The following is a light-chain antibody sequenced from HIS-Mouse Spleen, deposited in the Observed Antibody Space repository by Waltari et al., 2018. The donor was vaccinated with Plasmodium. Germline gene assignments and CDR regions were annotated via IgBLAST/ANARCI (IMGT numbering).Light chain of an antibody. Sequence: SYELTQPPSVSVSPGQTARSTCSGDALPKQYAYWYQQKPGQAPVLVLYKDSERPSGIPERFSGSSSGTTVTLTISGVQAEDEADYYCQSADSSGTPNWVFGGGTKLTVL. CDR2: KDS. CDR1: ALPKQY. CDR3: QSADSSGTPNWV. J-gene: IGLJ3*02. V-gene: IGLV3-25*03.